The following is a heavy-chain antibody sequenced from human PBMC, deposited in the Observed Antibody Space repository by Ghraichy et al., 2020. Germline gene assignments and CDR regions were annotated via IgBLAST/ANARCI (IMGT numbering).Heavy chain of an antibody. Sequence: GGSLRLSCAASGFTFIIYGMHWVRQAPGKGLEWVAVIWYDGSNKYYADSVKGRFTISRDNSKNTLYLQMNSLRAEDTAVYYCARDSPPYSSGLYDWAYWGQGTLVTVSS. CDR3: ARDSPPYSSGLYDWAY. V-gene: IGHV3-33*01. CDR1: GFTFIIYG. D-gene: IGHD6-19*01. CDR2: IWYDGSNK. J-gene: IGHJ4*02.